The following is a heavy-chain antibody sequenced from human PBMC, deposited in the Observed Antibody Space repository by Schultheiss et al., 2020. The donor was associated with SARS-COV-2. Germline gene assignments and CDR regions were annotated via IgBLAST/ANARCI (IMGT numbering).Heavy chain of an antibody. J-gene: IGHJ3*02. V-gene: IGHV1-46*01. Sequence: VKVSCKASGYTFTSYYMHWVRQAPGQGLEWMGIINPSGGSTSYAQKFQGRVTMTRDTSTSTVYMELSSLRSEDTAVYYCARQPQWLVRAFDIWGQGTMVTVSS. CDR3: ARQPQWLVRAFDI. CDR2: INPSGGST. CDR1: GYTFTSYY. D-gene: IGHD6-19*01.